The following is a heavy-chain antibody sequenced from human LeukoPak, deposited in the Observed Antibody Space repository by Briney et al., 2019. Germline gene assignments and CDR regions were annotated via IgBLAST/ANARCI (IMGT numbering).Heavy chain of an antibody. V-gene: IGHV1-69*13. Sequence: SVKVSCKASGGTFSSYAISWVRQAPGQGLEWMGGIIPIFGTANYAQKFQGRVTITADESTSTAYMELSSLRSEDTAVYYCARGADYVWGSYRPLDYWGQGTLVTVSS. CDR1: GGTFSSYA. D-gene: IGHD3-16*02. J-gene: IGHJ4*02. CDR3: ARGADYVWGSYRPLDY. CDR2: IIPIFGTA.